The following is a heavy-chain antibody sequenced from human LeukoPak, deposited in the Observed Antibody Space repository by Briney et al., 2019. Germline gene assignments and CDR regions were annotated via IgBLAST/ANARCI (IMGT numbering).Heavy chain of an antibody. D-gene: IGHD5-12*01. V-gene: IGHV4-59*02. J-gene: IGHJ5*01. CDR3: AILYGGYVLDS. Sequence: SETLSLTCTVSGASVTNHCCTWIRQPPGERLEWIGYAYYSGSTKYHPSLKSRVTISVDSSKNQFSLRLSSVTAADTAVYYCAILYGGYVLDSWGQETLVIVSS. CDR1: GASVTNHC. CDR2: AYYSGST.